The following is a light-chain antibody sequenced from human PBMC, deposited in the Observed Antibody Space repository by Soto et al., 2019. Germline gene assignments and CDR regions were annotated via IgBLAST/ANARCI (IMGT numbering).Light chain of an antibody. CDR3: QQYRSSPRT. CDR2: GAS. Sequence: EIVLTQSPGTLSLSPGERATLSCRASQSVSSSYLAWYQQTPGQAPRLLIYGASSRATGIPDMFSGSGSGTDFPVTISRLEPEDFAVYYCQQYRSSPRTFGQGTKLEI. CDR1: QSVSSSY. V-gene: IGKV3-20*01. J-gene: IGKJ2*01.